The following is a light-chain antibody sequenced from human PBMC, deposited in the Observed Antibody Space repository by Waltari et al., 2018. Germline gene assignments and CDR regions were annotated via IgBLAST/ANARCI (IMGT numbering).Light chain of an antibody. CDR1: RLGAKY. CDR3: QAWDRDCMV. CDR2: QDL. J-gene: IGLJ3*02. Sequence: SYELTQPPSVSVSPGQTASITCSGERLGAKYAAWYQQKSGQSPVLVIYQDLKRPSGIPDRFSGSNSGNTATLTISGTQAMDEADYYCQAWDRDCMVFGGGTRLTVL. V-gene: IGLV3-1*01.